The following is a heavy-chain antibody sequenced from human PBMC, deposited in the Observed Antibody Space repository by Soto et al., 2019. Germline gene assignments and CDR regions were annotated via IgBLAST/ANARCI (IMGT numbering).Heavy chain of an antibody. V-gene: IGHV3-30*18. Sequence: GGSLRLSCEVSGFTFSTHGMHWVLQAPGKGLEWVAGTSYDGTNKYYARSVQGRFTISRENSMKTLYLQMNSLRTEDTAVYYCAKDLSGARWYYDALDVWGQGTTVTVSS. CDR1: GFTFSTHG. D-gene: IGHD2-15*01. CDR3: AKDLSGARWYYDALDV. CDR2: TSYDGTNK. J-gene: IGHJ6*02.